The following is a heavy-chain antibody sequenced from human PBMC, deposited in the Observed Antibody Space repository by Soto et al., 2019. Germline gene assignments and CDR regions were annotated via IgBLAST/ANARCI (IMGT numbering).Heavy chain of an antibody. J-gene: IGHJ6*02. V-gene: IGHV5-51*01. Sequence: PGESLKISCKGSGYSFTSYWIGWVRQMPGKGLEWMGIIYPGDSDTRYSPSFQGQVTISADKSISTAYLQWSSLKASDTAMYYCARFALITMVRGVIITSHGMDVWGQGTTVTVSS. CDR1: GYSFTSYW. CDR2: IYPGDSDT. D-gene: IGHD3-10*01. CDR3: ARFALITMVRGVIITSHGMDV.